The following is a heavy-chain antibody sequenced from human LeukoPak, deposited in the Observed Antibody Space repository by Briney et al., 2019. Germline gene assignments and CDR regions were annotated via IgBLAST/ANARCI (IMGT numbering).Heavy chain of an antibody. CDR3: ARLLAAIRNLDY. V-gene: IGHV4-39*01. D-gene: IGHD5-12*01. Sequence: ASETLSLTCTVSGGSISSSSYYWGWIRQPPWKGLEWIGSIYYSGSTYYNPSLKSRVTISVDTSKNQFSLKLSSVTAADTAVYYCARLLAAIRNLDYWGQGTLVTVSS. CDR2: IYYSGST. J-gene: IGHJ4*02. CDR1: GGSISSSSYY.